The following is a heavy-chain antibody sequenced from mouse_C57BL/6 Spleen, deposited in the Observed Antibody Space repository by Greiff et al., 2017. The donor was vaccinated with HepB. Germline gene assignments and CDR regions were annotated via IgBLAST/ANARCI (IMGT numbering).Heavy chain of an antibody. CDR3: TREADYDVPFAY. V-gene: IGHV5-9-1*02. CDR1: GFTFSSYA. CDR2: ISSGGDYI. J-gene: IGHJ3*01. D-gene: IGHD2-4*01. Sequence: EVQLVESGEGLVKPGGSLKLSCAASGFTFSSYAMSWVRQTPEKRLEWVAYISSGGDYIYYADTVKGRFTISRDNARNTLYLQMSSLKSEDTAMYYCTREADYDVPFAYWGQGTLVTVSA.